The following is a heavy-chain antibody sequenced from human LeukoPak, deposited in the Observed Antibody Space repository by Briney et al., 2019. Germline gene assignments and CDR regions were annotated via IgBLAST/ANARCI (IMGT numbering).Heavy chain of an antibody. CDR2: IYHSGST. Sequence: SQTLSLTCTVSGGSISSGGYYWSWIRQPPGKGLEWIGYIYHSGSTYYNPSLKSRVTISVDRSKNQFSLKLSSVTAADTAVNYCARIGWELYYFDYWGQGTLVTVSS. D-gene: IGHD1-26*01. CDR1: GGSISSGGYY. CDR3: ARIGWELYYFDY. V-gene: IGHV4-30-2*01. J-gene: IGHJ4*02.